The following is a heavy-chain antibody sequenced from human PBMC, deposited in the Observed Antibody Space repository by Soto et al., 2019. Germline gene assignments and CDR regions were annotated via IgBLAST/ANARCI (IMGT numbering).Heavy chain of an antibody. J-gene: IGHJ5*02. Sequence: SDTLSLTSVCYGRAFIGYYWSWIRQPPGKGLEWIGEINHSGSTNYNPSLKSRVTISVDTSKNQFSLKLSSVTAADTAVYYCARGRPYMVRKQNWFDPWGQGTLVT. CDR1: GRAFIGYY. CDR3: ARGRPYMVRKQNWFDP. D-gene: IGHD3-10*01. CDR2: INHSGST. V-gene: IGHV4-34*01.